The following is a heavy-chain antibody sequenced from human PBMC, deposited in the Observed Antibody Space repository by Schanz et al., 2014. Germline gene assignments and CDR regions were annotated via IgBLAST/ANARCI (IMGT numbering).Heavy chain of an antibody. CDR2: INPNSGAT. J-gene: IGHJ4*02. CDR3: ARVTTGYDS. D-gene: IGHD5-12*01. CDR1: GYTFTVYY. V-gene: IGHV1-2*02. Sequence: QVQLVQSGAEVKKPGASVKVSCKASGYTFTVYYMHWVRQAPGQGLEWLGWINPNSGATNSAQKFQGRVTMTRDTSSSTVYMQLSSLTSDDTAIYYCARVTTGYDSWGQGTLVTVSS.